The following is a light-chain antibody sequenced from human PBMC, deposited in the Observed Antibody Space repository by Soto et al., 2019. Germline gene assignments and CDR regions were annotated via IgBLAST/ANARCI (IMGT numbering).Light chain of an antibody. Sequence: QPVPTQPRAGTGSSGQTITIPFTGPSSDVSGYNYVSWYQHHPGKAHKLMIYDVSNRPSGVSNRFSGSKSGNTASLTISGLQAEDEADYYCSSYTSSSTYVFGTGTKVTVL. CDR3: SSYTSSSTYV. CDR2: DVS. V-gene: IGLV2-14*03. J-gene: IGLJ1*01. CDR1: SSDVSGYNY.